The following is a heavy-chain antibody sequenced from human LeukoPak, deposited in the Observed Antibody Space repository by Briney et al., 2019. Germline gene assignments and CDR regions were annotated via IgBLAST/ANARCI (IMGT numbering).Heavy chain of an antibody. CDR1: EFTFSSYG. D-gene: IGHD6-19*01. CDR2: IRYDGSNK. J-gene: IGHJ4*02. V-gene: IGHV3-30*02. Sequence: PGGSLRLSCAASEFTFSSYGMHWVRQAPGKGLEWVAFIRYDGSNKYYADSVKGRFTISRDNSKNTLYLQMNSLRAEDTAVYYCAKGRREYSSGWYYFDYWGQGTLVTVSS. CDR3: AKGRREYSSGWYYFDY.